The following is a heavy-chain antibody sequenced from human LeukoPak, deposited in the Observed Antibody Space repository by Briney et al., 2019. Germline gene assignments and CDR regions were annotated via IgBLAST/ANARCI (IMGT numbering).Heavy chain of an antibody. V-gene: IGHV3-30*03. J-gene: IGHJ5*02. D-gene: IGHD6-19*01. CDR1: GFTFSSFV. CDR3: ARGVGSGWYFP. Sequence: PGGSLRLSCEAYGFTFSSFVMHWVRQAPGKGLEWVAVISSDGSNKYYVDSVRGRFSISRDNFKNTVFLQMDYLTPEDTSVYYCARGVGSGWYFPWGQGTLVTVSS. CDR2: ISSDGSNK.